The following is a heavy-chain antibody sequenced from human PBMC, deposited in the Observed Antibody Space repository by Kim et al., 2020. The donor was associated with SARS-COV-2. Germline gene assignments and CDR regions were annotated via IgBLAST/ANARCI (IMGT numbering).Heavy chain of an antibody. Sequence: GGSLRLSCAASGFTFSSYGMHWVRQAPGKGLEWVAVITYDGSNKYYADSVKGRFTISRDNSKNTLYLQMNSLRAEDTAVYYRASARNYYDSSGIFDYWGQGTLVTVSS. V-gene: IGHV3-30*03. D-gene: IGHD3-22*01. CDR3: ASARNYYDSSGIFDY. J-gene: IGHJ4*02. CDR2: ITYDGSNK. CDR1: GFTFSSYG.